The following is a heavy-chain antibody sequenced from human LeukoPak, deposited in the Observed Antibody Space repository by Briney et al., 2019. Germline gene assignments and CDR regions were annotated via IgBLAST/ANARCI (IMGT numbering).Heavy chain of an antibody. D-gene: IGHD3-22*01. Sequence: SETLSLTCPVSGGSLSSSSYYWGWIRQPPGKGLAWIGCIYYSGWTYYNPSLTSRVTLSVDTSKNQSSLKLDSVSDADTAVHYCAGNHYYDNSSGYDYEFDDCGEGTPVTIAS. V-gene: IGHV4-39*01. CDR2: IYYSGWT. CDR3: AGNHYYDNSSGYDYEFDD. CDR1: GGSLSSSSYY. J-gene: IGHJ4*02.